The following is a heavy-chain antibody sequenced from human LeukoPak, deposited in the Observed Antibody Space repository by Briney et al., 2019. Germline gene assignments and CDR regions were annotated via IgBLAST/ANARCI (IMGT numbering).Heavy chain of an antibody. CDR1: AFPFRNYA. CDR3: AKDGAMAAAGYYFDY. CDR2: IASDGNDK. V-gene: IGHV3-30*18. Sequence: GGSLRLSCAASAFPFRNYAMHWLRQAPGKGLEWVAVIASDGNDKHLADSVKGRFTISRDNSRNTLFLQMNSLRPEDTAVYYCAKDGAMAAAGYYFDYWAREPRSPSRQ. J-gene: IGHJ4*02. D-gene: IGHD6-13*01.